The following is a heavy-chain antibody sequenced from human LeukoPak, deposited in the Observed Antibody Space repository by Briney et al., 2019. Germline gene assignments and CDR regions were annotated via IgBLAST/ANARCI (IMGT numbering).Heavy chain of an antibody. CDR1: GFTFSNYW. Sequence: GGSLRLSCAASGFTFSNYWMTWVRQAPGKGLEWVANIKQDGSEKYYVDSVKGRFTISRDNAKNSLYLQMNSLRGEDTAVYYCAKAETGYYYYMDVWGKGTTVTVSS. CDR2: IKQDGSEK. V-gene: IGHV3-7*03. J-gene: IGHJ6*03. CDR3: AKAETGYYYYMDV.